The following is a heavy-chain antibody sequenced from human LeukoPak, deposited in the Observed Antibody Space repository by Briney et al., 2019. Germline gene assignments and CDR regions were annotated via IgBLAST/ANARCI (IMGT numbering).Heavy chain of an antibody. V-gene: IGHV3-30*19. Sequence: GGSLRLSCAASGFTFSSYGMHWVRQAPGKGLEWVSVISYDGTNKYYADSVKGRFTISRDNSKNTLYLQMNSLKTEDTALYYCARQMATILDGILDYWGQGTLVTVSS. J-gene: IGHJ4*02. CDR3: ARQMATILDGILDY. D-gene: IGHD5-24*01. CDR1: GFTFSSYG. CDR2: ISYDGTNK.